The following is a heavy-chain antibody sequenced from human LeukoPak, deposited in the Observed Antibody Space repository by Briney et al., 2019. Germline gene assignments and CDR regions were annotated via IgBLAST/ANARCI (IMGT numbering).Heavy chain of an antibody. Sequence: GGSLRLSCAASGFTLRSYAMSWVRQAPGKGLEWVSAISGSGGNTYYADSVEGRFTISRDNSKNTVYLQMNSLRAEDTAVYYCAKGDCTNGVCYRAALDYFDYWGQGTLVTVSS. D-gene: IGHD2-8*01. CDR2: ISGSGGNT. J-gene: IGHJ4*02. CDR3: AKGDCTNGVCYRAALDYFDY. V-gene: IGHV3-23*01. CDR1: GFTLRSYA.